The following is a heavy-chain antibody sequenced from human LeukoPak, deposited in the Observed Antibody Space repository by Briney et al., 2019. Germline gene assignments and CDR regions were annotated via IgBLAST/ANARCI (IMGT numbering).Heavy chain of an antibody. Sequence: GGSLRLSCAASGFTFSSYAMSWVRQAPGKGLEWVSAISGSGGSTYYADSVKGRFTISRDNSKNTLYVQMKSLRAEDTAVYYCAKGSISYFYGMDVWGQGTTVTVSS. CDR3: AKGSISYFYGMDV. J-gene: IGHJ6*02. V-gene: IGHV3-23*01. D-gene: IGHD6-13*01. CDR1: GFTFSSYA. CDR2: ISGSGGST.